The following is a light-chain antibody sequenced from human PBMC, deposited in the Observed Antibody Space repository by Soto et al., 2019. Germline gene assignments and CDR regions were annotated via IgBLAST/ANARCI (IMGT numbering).Light chain of an antibody. CDR2: GES. Sequence: IQLTQSPSALSASVGDRVTITCRASQGINSFLALYQQKPGKAPKLLIYGESTLQSGVPSRFSGSGSGKDCTLTVSSVETEDFATSYCQQLTNYRLTFGQGTKLQIK. CDR3: QQLTNYRLT. J-gene: IGKJ2*01. V-gene: IGKV1-9*01. CDR1: QGINSF.